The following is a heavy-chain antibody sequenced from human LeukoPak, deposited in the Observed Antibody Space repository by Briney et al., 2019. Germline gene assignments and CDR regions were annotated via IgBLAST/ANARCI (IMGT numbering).Heavy chain of an antibody. Sequence: ASVKVSCKASGYTFTSYAMHWVRQAPGQRLEWIGWINAGNGNTKYSQKFQGRVTITRDTSASTAYMELSSLRSEDTAVYYCARDLRDYGLLWFGESYYYYGMDVWGQGTTVTVSS. V-gene: IGHV1-3*01. CDR2: INAGNGNT. J-gene: IGHJ6*01. D-gene: IGHD3-10*01. CDR3: ARDLRDYGLLWFGESYYYYGMDV. CDR1: GYTFTSYA.